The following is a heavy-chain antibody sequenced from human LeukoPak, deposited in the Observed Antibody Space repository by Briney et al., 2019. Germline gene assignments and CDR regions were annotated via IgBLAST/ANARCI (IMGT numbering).Heavy chain of an antibody. CDR1: GFTFSSYA. CDR2: ISGSGGST. D-gene: IGHD2-2*01. J-gene: IGHJ5*02. Sequence: GGSLRLSCAASGFTFSSYAMSWVSQAPGKGLEGVSAISGSGGSTYYADSVKGRFTISRDNSKNTLYLQMNSLRAEDTAVYYCAKDLVRVWFDPWGQGTLVTVSS. V-gene: IGHV3-23*01. CDR3: AKDLVRVWFDP.